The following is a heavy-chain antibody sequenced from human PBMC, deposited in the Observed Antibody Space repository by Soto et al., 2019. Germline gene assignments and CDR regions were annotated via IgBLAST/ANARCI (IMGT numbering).Heavy chain of an antibody. V-gene: IGHV4-34*01. CDR1: GGSFSGYY. CDR3: ASLSLGGDAFDI. Sequence: SETLSLTCVVYGGSFSGYYWSWIRQPPGKGLEWIGEMNRSGKTNYRPSLKSRVTISLDKSKNQFSLKLTSVTAADTAVYYCASLSLGGDAFDIWGQGTMVTVSS. J-gene: IGHJ3*02. CDR2: MNRSGKT. D-gene: IGHD3-3*02.